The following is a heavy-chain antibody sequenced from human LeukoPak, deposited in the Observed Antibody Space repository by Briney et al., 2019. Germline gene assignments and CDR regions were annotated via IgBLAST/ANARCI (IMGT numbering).Heavy chain of an antibody. J-gene: IGHJ4*02. CDR1: GYTFTGYD. CDR2: INPNTGDT. Sequence: ASVKVSCKASGYTFTGYDMHWVRQTPGQGLEWMGWINPNTGDTNYGRKFQGRVTMTRDTSNNTAYMELSSLRSDDTAVYYCARSRRVGNGEYPDYWGQGTLVTVSS. CDR3: ARSRRVGNGEYPDY. D-gene: IGHD3-10*01. V-gene: IGHV1-2*02.